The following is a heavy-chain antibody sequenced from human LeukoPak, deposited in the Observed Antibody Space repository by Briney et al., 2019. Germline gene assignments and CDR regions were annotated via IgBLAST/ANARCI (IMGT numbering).Heavy chain of an antibody. CDR2: IWYDGSNK. CDR3: AKEGAASAFDI. Sequence: GRSLRLSCAASGFTFSSYGMHWVRQAPGKGLEWVAVIWYDGSNKYYADSVKGRFTISRDNAKNSLYLQMNSLRAEDTAVYYCAKEGAASAFDIWGQGSMVTVSS. CDR1: GFTFSSYG. D-gene: IGHD1-26*01. V-gene: IGHV3-33*03. J-gene: IGHJ3*02.